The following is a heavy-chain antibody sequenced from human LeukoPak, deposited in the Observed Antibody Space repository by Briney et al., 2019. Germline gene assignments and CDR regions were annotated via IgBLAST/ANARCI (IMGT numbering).Heavy chain of an antibody. CDR3: TAFDSSGYWLFDY. Sequence: TGGSLRLSCAASGFTFSNAWMSWVRQAPGKGLEWVGRIKSKTDGGTTDYAAPVKGRFTISRDDSKNTLYLQMNSLKTEDTAVYYCTAFDSSGYWLFDYWGQGTLVTVSS. D-gene: IGHD3-22*01. CDR2: IKSKTDGGTT. J-gene: IGHJ4*02. V-gene: IGHV3-15*01. CDR1: GFTFSNAW.